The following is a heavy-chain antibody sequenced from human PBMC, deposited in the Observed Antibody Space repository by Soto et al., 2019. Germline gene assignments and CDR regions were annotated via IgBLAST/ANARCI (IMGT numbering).Heavy chain of an antibody. CDR3: TRHVDCSGGSCYSGYYYYMDV. CDR1: GFTFSDSA. Sequence: EVQLVESGGGLVQPGGFLKLSCAASGFTFSDSAMHWVRQASGKGLEWVGRIRSKPNTDATAYAASVKGRFTISRDDSKNTAYLQMIILKTKDTAVYYCTRHVDCSGGSCYSGYYYYMDVWGKGTTVTVSS. CDR2: IRSKPNTDAT. V-gene: IGHV3-73*01. J-gene: IGHJ6*03. D-gene: IGHD2-15*01.